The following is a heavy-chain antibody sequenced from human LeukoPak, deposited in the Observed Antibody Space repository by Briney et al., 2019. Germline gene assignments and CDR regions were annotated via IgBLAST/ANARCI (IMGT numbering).Heavy chain of an antibody. CDR2: IIPIFGTA. CDR1: GGTFSSYA. J-gene: IGHJ4*02. V-gene: IGHV1-69*13. CDR3: AREHPYRCSSTSCYSQAPYYFDY. D-gene: IGHD2-2*01. Sequence: ASVKVSCKASGGTFSSYAISWVRQAPGQGLEWMGGIIPIFGTANYAQKFQGRVTITADESTSTAYMELSSLRSEDTAVYYCAREHPYRCSSTSCYSQAPYYFDYWGQGTLVTVSS.